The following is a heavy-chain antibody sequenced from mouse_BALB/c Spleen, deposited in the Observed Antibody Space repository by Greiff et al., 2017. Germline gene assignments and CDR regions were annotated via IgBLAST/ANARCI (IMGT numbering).Heavy chain of an antibody. V-gene: IGHV1-15*01. J-gene: IGHJ3*01. CDR3: TIWYSY. Sequence: VQLQQSGAELVRPGASVTLSCKASGYTFTDYEMHWVKQTPVHGLEWIGAIDPETGGTAYNQKFKGKATLTADKSSSTAYMELRSLTSEDSAVYYCTIWYSYWGQGTLVTVSA. CDR2: IDPETGGT. CDR1: GYTFTDYE.